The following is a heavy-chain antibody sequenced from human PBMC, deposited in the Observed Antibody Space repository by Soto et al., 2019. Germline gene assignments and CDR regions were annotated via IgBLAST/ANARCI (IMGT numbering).Heavy chain of an antibody. CDR3: ARNPLAASRYNWFDP. J-gene: IGHJ5*02. Sequence: AVKVSCKASGGTFSSYDISWVRQAPGQGLEWMGGIIPIFGTANYAQKFQGRVTITADKSTSTAYMELSSLRSEDTAVYYCARNPLAASRYNWFDPWGQGTLVTVSS. D-gene: IGHD6-6*01. V-gene: IGHV1-69*06. CDR1: GGTFSSYD. CDR2: IIPIFGTA.